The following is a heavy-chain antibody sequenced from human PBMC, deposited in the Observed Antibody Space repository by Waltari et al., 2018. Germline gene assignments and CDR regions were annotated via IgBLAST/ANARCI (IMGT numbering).Heavy chain of an antibody. CDR3: AKDKGIAVAGVDY. J-gene: IGHJ4*02. CDR2: IWYDGSNK. D-gene: IGHD6-19*01. V-gene: IGHV3-33*06. Sequence: QAPGKGLEWVAVIWYDGSNKYYADSVKGRFTISRDNSKNTLYLQMNSLRAEDTAVYYCAKDKGIAVAGVDYWGQGTLVTVSS.